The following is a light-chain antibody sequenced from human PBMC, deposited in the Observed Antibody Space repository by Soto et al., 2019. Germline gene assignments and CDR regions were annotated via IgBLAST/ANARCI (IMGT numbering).Light chain of an antibody. J-gene: IGKJ5*01. Sequence: EDGLTQSPASLSLTPRERATVSCRASQSVDSYLVWYQQRPGQAPRLLIFGASNRATGIPARFSGRGSGTDFTLTISGLEPEDFAVYYCQQHDSLPITFGHGTLLEIK. V-gene: IGKV3-11*01. CDR3: QQHDSLPIT. CDR2: GAS. CDR1: QSVDSY.